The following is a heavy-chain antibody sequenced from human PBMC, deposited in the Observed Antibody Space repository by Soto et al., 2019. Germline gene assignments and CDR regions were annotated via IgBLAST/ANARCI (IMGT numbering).Heavy chain of an antibody. CDR3: ATESGSTYGYFDH. V-gene: IGHV4-30-4*01. CDR1: GGSISTSGDY. Sequence: SETLSLTCTVSGGSISTSGDYWSWIRQHPGKGLEWIGYISNSGSTGYNPSLKTRLSMSVDRSKNQFTLRLTSVTAADTAVYFCATESGSTYGYFDHWGQGTQVTVSS. CDR2: ISNSGST. D-gene: IGHD5-18*01. J-gene: IGHJ4*02.